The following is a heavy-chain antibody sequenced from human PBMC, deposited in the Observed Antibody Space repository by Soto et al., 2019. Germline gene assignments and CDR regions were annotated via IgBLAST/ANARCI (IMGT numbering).Heavy chain of an antibody. D-gene: IGHD3-16*01. J-gene: IGHJ5*02. CDR1: GGSFSVYY. V-gene: IGHV4-34*01. CDR2: INHSGST. Sequence: SETLSLTCAVYGGSFSVYYWSWIRHPPGKGLEWIGEINHSGSTNYNPSLKSRVTISVDTSKNQFSLKLSSVTAADTAVYYCARARGSIWSYNWFDPWGQGTLVTVSS. CDR3: ARARGSIWSYNWFDP.